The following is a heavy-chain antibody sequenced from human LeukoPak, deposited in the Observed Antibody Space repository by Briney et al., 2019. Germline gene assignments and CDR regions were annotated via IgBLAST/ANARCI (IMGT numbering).Heavy chain of an antibody. CDR1: GFTFSSYG. CDR3: ARALTWFGMNAFDI. Sequence: PGRSLRLSCAASGFTFSSYGMHWVRQAPGKGLEWVSVIYSGGSTYYADSVKGRFTISRDNSKNTLYLQMNSLRAEDTAVYYCARALTWFGMNAFDIWGQGTMVTVSS. CDR2: IYSGGST. D-gene: IGHD3-10*01. J-gene: IGHJ3*02. V-gene: IGHV3-53*01.